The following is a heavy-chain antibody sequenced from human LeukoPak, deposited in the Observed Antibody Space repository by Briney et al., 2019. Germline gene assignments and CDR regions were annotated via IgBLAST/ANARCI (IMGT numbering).Heavy chain of an antibody. CDR2: INPDGSAT. V-gene: IGHV3-7*01. CDR1: GFKFSNYW. J-gene: IGHJ4*02. CDR3: VRSIDY. Sequence: PGGSLRLSCAASGFKFSNYWMAWVRQAPGKGLEWAANINPDGSATFYVDSVKGRFTISRDNAKNSLYLQMNSLRVEDTAVYYCVRSIDYWGQGNLVIVSS.